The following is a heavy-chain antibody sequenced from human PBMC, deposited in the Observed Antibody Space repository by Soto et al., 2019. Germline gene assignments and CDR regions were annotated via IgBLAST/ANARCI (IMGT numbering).Heavy chain of an antibody. V-gene: IGHV3-74*01. D-gene: IGHD2-21*02. J-gene: IGHJ5*02. CDR2: ITSDGKSK. CDR1: GFNFSNHW. Sequence: PGGSLRRSCAASGFNFSNHWMHWVRQRPGEGLVWVSRITSDGKSKAYAESVKGRFAISRDNAKNTLYLQMNGLTAEDTAVYYCARESGDWPLNWFDPWGLGTLVTVSS. CDR3: ARESGDWPLNWFDP.